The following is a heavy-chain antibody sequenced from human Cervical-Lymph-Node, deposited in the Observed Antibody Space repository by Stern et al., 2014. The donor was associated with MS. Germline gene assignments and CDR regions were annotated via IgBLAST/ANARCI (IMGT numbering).Heavy chain of an antibody. D-gene: IGHD6-19*01. Sequence: EVQLVESGGGLVQPGGSLRLSCAASGLTFSSFAMSWVRQAPGKGLEYVSTISVSGGSPYSSDSVKCRFTISRDKSKNTLYLQMNDLRTEDTAVYYCAPPRQCTFGYWGQGTLVTVSS. CDR2: ISVSGGSP. CDR1: GLTFSSFA. V-gene: IGHV3-23*04. CDR3: APPRQCTFGY. J-gene: IGHJ4*02.